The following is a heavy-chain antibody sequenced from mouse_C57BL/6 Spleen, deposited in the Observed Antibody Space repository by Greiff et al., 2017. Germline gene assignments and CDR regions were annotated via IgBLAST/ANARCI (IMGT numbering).Heavy chain of an antibody. CDR1: GYPFTSYW. D-gene: IGHD2-1*01. CDR2: LDPSDSYT. Sequence: VPLQQPGAELVMPGASVQLSCKASGYPFTSYWMHWVKQRPGQGLEWIGALDPSDSYTTYHQQFKGKSTLTVDKSSSTAYMQLSSLTSEDSAVYYCASGNYYAMDYWGQGTSVTVSA. CDR3: ASGNYYAMDY. V-gene: IGHV1-69*01. J-gene: IGHJ4*01.